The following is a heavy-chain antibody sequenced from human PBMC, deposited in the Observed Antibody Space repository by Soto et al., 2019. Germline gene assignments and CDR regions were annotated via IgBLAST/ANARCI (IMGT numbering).Heavy chain of an antibody. CDR1: GASVSSGNYY. D-gene: IGHD1-26*01. J-gene: IGHJ5*02. Sequence: PSETLSLTCTVSGASVSSGNYYWSWMRQPPGRGLEWIGYINYSGSTNYRPSLKSRVTISIDSTKNQVSLNVTSVTAADTAVYYCATGALDGSHPRIDPPGQVPLVTVST. V-gene: IGHV4-61*01. CDR2: INYSGST. CDR3: ATGALDGSHPRIDP.